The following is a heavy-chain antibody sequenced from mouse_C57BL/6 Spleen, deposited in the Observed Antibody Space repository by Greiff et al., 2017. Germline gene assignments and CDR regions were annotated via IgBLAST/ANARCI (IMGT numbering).Heavy chain of an antibody. V-gene: IGHV1-63*01. CDR3: ARKGTTVVSSYYFDY. J-gene: IGHJ2*01. D-gene: IGHD1-1*01. Sequence: VQLQQSGAELVRPGTSVKMSCKASGYTFTNYWIGWAKQRPGHGLEWMGDIYPGGGYTNYNEKFKGKATLTADKSSSTAYMQFSSLTSEDSAIYYCARKGTTVVSSYYFDYWGQGTTLTVSS. CDR2: IYPGGGYT. CDR1: GYTFTNYW.